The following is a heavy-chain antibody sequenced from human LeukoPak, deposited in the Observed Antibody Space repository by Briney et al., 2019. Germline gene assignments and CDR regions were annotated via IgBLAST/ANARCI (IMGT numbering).Heavy chain of an antibody. Sequence: ASVKVSCKASGYTFTSYYMHWVRQAPGQGLEWMGIINPSGGSTSYAQKFQGRVTMTRDMSTSTVYMELSSLRSEDTAVYYCAREWATTVTIDYWGQGTLVTVSS. D-gene: IGHD4-11*01. CDR1: GYTFTSYY. CDR3: AREWATTVTIDY. J-gene: IGHJ4*02. CDR2: INPSGGST. V-gene: IGHV1-46*01.